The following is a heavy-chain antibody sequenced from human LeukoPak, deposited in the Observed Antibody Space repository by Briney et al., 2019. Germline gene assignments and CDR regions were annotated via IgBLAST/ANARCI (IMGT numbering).Heavy chain of an antibody. CDR3: ARQGYTVSYYFLDY. CDR1: GGSFSSYW. Sequence: SGTPSLTCDVSGGSFSSYWWGWVRQPAGKGLEWLGRIYSTGSTRFNPSLKSRLTLSIDTSTNQFSLKLTSVTAADTAVYFCARQGYTVSYYFLDYWSQGTLVTVSS. D-gene: IGHD1-26*01. J-gene: IGHJ4*02. V-gene: IGHV4-4*07. CDR2: IYSTGST.